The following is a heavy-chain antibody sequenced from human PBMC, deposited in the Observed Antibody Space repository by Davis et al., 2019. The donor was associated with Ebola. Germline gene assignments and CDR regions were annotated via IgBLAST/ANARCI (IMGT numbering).Heavy chain of an antibody. D-gene: IGHD2-15*01. Sequence: GGSLRLSCAASGFTFSSYSMNWVRQAPGKGLEWVSSISSSSYIYYADSVKGRFTISRDNAKNSLYLQMNSLRAEDTAVYYCARWLLLSGGYYYYYGMDVWGQGTTVTVSS. CDR3: ARWLLLSGGYYYYYGMDV. CDR2: ISSSSYI. J-gene: IGHJ6*02. V-gene: IGHV3-21*04. CDR1: GFTFSSYS.